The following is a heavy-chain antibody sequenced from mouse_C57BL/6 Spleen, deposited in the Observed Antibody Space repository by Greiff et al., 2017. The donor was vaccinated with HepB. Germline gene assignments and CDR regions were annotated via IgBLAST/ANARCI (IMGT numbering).Heavy chain of an antibody. CDR1: GFTFSSYG. CDR2: ISSGGSYT. CDR3: ASLYGSSPYWYFDV. Sequence: EVKLVESGGDLVKPGGSLKLSCAASGFTFSSYGMSWVRQTPDKSLEWVATISSGGSYTYYPDSVKGRFTIARDNAKNTLYLQMSSLKSEDTAMYYCASLYGSSPYWYFDVWGTGTTVTVSS. D-gene: IGHD1-1*01. J-gene: IGHJ1*03. V-gene: IGHV5-6*02.